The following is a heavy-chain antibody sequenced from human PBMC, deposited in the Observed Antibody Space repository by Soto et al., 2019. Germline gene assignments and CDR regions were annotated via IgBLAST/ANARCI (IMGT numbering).Heavy chain of an antibody. V-gene: IGHV4-61*01. Sequence: SETLSLTCTVSDASVSSDSYFWTWIRQPPGKGLEWIAYISHTGDTNYNPSLKSRVTISIDTSRNQFSLTVTSVTAADTAVYFCARIVVGVTVDLWGQGSLVTVSS. CDR2: ISHTGDT. J-gene: IGHJ4*02. CDR3: ARIVVGVTVDL. D-gene: IGHD1-26*01. CDR1: DASVSSDSYF.